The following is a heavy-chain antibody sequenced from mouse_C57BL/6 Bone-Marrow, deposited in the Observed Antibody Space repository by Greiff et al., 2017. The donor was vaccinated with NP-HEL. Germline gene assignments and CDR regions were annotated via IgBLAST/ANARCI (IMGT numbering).Heavy chain of an antibody. V-gene: IGHV1-4*01. J-gene: IGHJ3*01. CDR2: INPSSGYT. CDR1: GYTFTSYT. CDR3: ARHDYGGAY. Sequence: QVHVKQSGAELARPGASVKMSCKASGYTFTSYTMHWVKQRPGQGLEWIGYINPSSGYTKYNQKFKDKATLTADKSSSTAYMQLSSLTSEDSAVYYCARHDYGGAYWGQGTLVTVSA. D-gene: IGHD2-4*01.